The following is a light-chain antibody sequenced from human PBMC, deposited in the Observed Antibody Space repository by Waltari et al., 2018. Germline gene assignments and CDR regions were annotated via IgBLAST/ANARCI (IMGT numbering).Light chain of an antibody. Sequence: VLTQSPDTLSLSPGERATLSCRASQSVSTPFFLWYQQKPGQAPRLLIFATSSRATALPARFSGRVCGTNFTLTMNRLDPKNFAVYYCQQYGTLPATFGGGTKVEIK. CDR3: QQYGTLPAT. CDR1: QSVSTPF. CDR2: ATS. J-gene: IGKJ4*01. V-gene: IGKV3-20*01.